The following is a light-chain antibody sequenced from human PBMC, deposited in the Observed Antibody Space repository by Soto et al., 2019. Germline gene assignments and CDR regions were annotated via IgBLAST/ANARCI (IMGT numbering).Light chain of an antibody. CDR3: SSYTSSSHVV. V-gene: IGLV2-14*01. Sequence: QSALTQPASVSGSPGQSITISCTGTSSDVGGYNYVSWYQQHPGKAPKLMIYDVSNGPSGVSNRFSGSKSGNTASLTISGLQAEDEADYYCSSYTSSSHVVFGGGTKLTVL. CDR2: DVS. J-gene: IGLJ2*01. CDR1: SSDVGGYNY.